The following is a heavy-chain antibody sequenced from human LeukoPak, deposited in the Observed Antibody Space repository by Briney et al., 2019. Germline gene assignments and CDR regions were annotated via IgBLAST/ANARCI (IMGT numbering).Heavy chain of an antibody. J-gene: IGHJ4*02. D-gene: IGHD5-24*01. V-gene: IGHV3-30-3*01. CDR2: ISYDGSNK. Sequence: PEGSLRLSCAASGFTFSSYAMHWVRQAPGKGLEWVAVISYDGSNKYYADSVKGRFTISRDNSKNTLYLQMNSLRAEDTAVYYCASYLGGMATITYFDYWGQGTLVTVSS. CDR1: GFTFSSYA. CDR3: ASYLGGMATITYFDY.